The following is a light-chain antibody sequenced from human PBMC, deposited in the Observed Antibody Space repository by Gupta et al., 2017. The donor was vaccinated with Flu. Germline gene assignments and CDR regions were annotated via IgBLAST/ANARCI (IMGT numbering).Light chain of an antibody. CDR1: QSVSSSY. J-gene: IGKJ1*01. CDR3: QQYGSSPGT. V-gene: IGKV3-20*01. Sequence: IGLAQSPGTLPLSPGERATLSCRASQSVSSSYFAWYQQKPGQAPRLLIYGASRRATGIPDRFSGSGSGTDFTLTISRLEPEDFAVYYCQQYGSSPGTFGQGTKVEI. CDR2: GAS.